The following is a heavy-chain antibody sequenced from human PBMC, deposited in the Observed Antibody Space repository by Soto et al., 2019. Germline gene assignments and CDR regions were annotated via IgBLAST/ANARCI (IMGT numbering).Heavy chain of an antibody. CDR2: ISYDGNSE. CDR1: GFTFSNYA. D-gene: IGHD2-21*01. V-gene: IGHV3-30-3*01. Sequence: QVQLVESGGGVVQPGRSLRLSCAASGFTFSNYAMHWVRQAPGKGLEWVAVISYDGNSEYSVDSVKGRFTISRDNSKNTLYLQMNSLRAEDTAVYYCARDQIRVVITAFDYWGQGTLVTVSS. CDR3: ARDQIRVVITAFDY. J-gene: IGHJ4*02.